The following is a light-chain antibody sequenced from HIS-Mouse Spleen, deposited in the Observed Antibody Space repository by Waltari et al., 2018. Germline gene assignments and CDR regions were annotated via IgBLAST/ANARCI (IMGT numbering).Light chain of an antibody. Sequence: QSALTQPASVSGSPGQSITISCTGTSSYVGGYHYFPWYQQHPGKAPKLMIYDVSNRPSGVSNRFSGSKSGNTASLTISGLQAEDEADYYCSSYTSSSTWVFGGGTKLTVL. CDR3: SSYTSSSTWV. CDR2: DVS. V-gene: IGLV2-14*03. CDR1: SSYVGGYHY. J-gene: IGLJ3*02.